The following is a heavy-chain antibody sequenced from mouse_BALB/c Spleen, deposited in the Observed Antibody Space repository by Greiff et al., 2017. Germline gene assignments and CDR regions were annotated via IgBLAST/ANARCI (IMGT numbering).Heavy chain of an antibody. D-gene: IGHD1-3*01. CDR3: ARDSSAWFAY. Sequence: VHLVESGPGLVAPSQSLSITCTVSGFSLTSYGVHWVRQPPGKGLEWLGVIWAGGSTNYNSALMSRLSISKDNSKSQVFLKMNSLQTDDTAMYYCARDSSAWFAYWGQGTLVTVSA. CDR1: GFSLTSYG. CDR2: IWAGGST. J-gene: IGHJ3*01. V-gene: IGHV2-9*02.